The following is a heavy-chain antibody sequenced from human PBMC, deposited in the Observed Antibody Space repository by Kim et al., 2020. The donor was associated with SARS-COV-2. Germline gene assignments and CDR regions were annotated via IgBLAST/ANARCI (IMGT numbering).Heavy chain of an antibody. CDR1: GFTFSSYC. D-gene: IGHD5-18*01. Sequence: GGSLRLSCAASGFTFSSYCMSWVRQAPGKGLEWVANIKEDGGGKYYVDSVKGRFTISRDTAKNTLYLQMNSLRAEDTAVYYCAKGHSITYGYSYYYYGMDVWGQGTMVTVSS. CDR3: AKGHSITYGYSYYYYGMDV. V-gene: IGHV3-7*01. CDR2: IKEDGGGK. J-gene: IGHJ6*02.